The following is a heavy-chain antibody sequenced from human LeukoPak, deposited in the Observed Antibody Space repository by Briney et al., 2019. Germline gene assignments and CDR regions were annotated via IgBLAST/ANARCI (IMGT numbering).Heavy chain of an antibody. CDR2: INSGSTTK. D-gene: IGHD6-13*01. J-gene: IGHJ4*02. V-gene: IGHV3-48*01. Sequence: GGSLRLSCIVSGFTFSSYSMNWVRQAPGKGLEWVSYINSGSTTKYYADSVKGRFTISRDHAKNSLYLQMNSLRAEDTAVYYCARRSSNSWADYWGQGTLVTVSS. CDR1: GFTFSSYS. CDR3: ARRSSNSWADY.